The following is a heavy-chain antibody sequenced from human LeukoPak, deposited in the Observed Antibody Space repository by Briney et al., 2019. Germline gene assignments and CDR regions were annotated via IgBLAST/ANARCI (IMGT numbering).Heavy chain of an antibody. J-gene: IGHJ6*04. Sequence: GGSLRLSYAASGFTFSSYEMNWVRQAPGKGLEWVSYISSSGSTIYYADSVKGRFTISRDNAKNSLYLQMNSLRAEDTAVYYCARVSDAGYYGSGSYYNPMDVWGKGTTVTISS. CDR3: ARVSDAGYYGSGSYYNPMDV. CDR1: GFTFSSYE. V-gene: IGHV3-48*03. D-gene: IGHD3-10*01. CDR2: ISSSGSTI.